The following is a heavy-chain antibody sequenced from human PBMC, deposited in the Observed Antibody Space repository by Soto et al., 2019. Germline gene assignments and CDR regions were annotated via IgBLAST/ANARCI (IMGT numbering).Heavy chain of an antibody. Sequence: GGSLRLSCAGSGFPFNSYAMSWVRQAPGKGLKWVSTVSGSGSRTYYADSVKGRFTISRDNSKNTLYLQMNSLRAEDTAVYYCAIDRYCSSTTCYAGFDYWGQGTLVTVSS. CDR3: AIDRYCSSTTCYAGFDY. CDR2: VSGSGSRT. D-gene: IGHD2-2*01. V-gene: IGHV3-23*01. CDR1: GFPFNSYA. J-gene: IGHJ4*02.